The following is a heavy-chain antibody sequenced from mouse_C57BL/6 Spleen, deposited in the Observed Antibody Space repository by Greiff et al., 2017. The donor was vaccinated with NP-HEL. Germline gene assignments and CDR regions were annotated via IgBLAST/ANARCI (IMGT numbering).Heavy chain of an antibody. Sequence: QVQLQQPGAELVMPGASVKLSCKASGYTFTSYWMHWVKQRPGQGLEWIGEIDPSDSYTNYNQKFKGKSTLTVDKSSSTAYMQLSSLTSEDSAVYYCARDGNSVGYLDYWGQGTTLTVSS. CDR3: ARDGNSVGYLDY. CDR2: IDPSDSYT. CDR1: GYTFTSYW. V-gene: IGHV1-69*01. D-gene: IGHD2-1*01. J-gene: IGHJ2*01.